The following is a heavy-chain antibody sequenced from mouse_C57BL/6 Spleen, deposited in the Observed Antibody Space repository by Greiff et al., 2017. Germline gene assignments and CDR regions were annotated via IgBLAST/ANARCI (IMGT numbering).Heavy chain of an antibody. CDR1: GYTFTSYW. D-gene: IGHD2-10*01. Sequence: QVQLQQPGAELVRPGSSVKLSCKASGYTFTSYWMHWVKQRPIQGLEWIGNIDPSDSETHYNQKFKDKATLTVDKSSSTAYMQLSSLTSEDSAVYYGARSYYGKGVPYYFDYWGQGTTLTVSS. CDR3: ARSYYGKGVPYYFDY. CDR2: IDPSDSET. V-gene: IGHV1-52*01. J-gene: IGHJ2*01.